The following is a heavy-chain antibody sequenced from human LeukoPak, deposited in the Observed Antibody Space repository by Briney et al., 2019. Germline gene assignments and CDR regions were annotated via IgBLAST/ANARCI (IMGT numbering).Heavy chain of an antibody. CDR1: GASISRYY. CDR2: IYYNGNT. D-gene: IGHD2-21*01. V-gene: IGHV4-59*01. CDR3: ARDIDGGGAYSWSDP. J-gene: IGHJ5*02. Sequence: SETLSLTCTVSGASISRYYWSWIRQPPGKGLEWIGHIYYNGNTNYNPSLKSRVTMSVDTSNNQFSLKLSSVTAADTAIYYCARDIDGGGAYSWSDPWGQGTLVTVSS.